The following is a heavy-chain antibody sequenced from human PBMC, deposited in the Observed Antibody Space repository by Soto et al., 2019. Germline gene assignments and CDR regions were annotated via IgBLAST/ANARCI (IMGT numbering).Heavy chain of an antibody. Sequence: PGGSLRLSCAASGFTFSSYAMSWVRQAPGKGLEWVSAISGSGGSTYYADSVKGRFTISRDNSKNTLYLQMNSLRAEDTAVYYCAKQNGDFWSGYYFAVHRYGMDVWGQGTTVTVS. J-gene: IGHJ6*02. CDR2: ISGSGGST. D-gene: IGHD3-3*01. CDR3: AKQNGDFWSGYYFAVHRYGMDV. V-gene: IGHV3-23*01. CDR1: GFTFSSYA.